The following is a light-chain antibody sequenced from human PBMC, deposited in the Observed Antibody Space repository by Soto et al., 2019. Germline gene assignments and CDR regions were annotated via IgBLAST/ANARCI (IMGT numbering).Light chain of an antibody. CDR2: AVS. CDR1: SNDIGNYNY. J-gene: IGLJ2*01. V-gene: IGLV2-14*03. CDR3: SSFTSSGTPLV. Sequence: QSALTQPASVSGSPGQSITFSCTGTSNDIGNYNYVSWYQQHPGKVPKLLIYAVSNRPSGVSNRFSGSKSGNTASLTISGLQAEDEADYYCSSFTSSGTPLVFGGGTKLTVL.